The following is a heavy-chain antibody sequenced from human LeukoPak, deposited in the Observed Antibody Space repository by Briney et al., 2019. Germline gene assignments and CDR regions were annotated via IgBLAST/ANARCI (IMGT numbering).Heavy chain of an antibody. CDR2: IHTSGST. CDR3: ARDRYYYDSSGYSLDY. D-gene: IGHD3-22*01. CDR1: GGSINSYY. V-gene: IGHV4-4*07. J-gene: IGHJ4*02. Sequence: SETLSLTCTVSGGSINSYYWSWIRQPAGKGLEWIGRIHTSGSTNYNPSLKSRVTMSVDTSKNQFSLKLSSVTAADTAVYYCARDRYYYDSSGYSLDYWGQGTLVTVSS.